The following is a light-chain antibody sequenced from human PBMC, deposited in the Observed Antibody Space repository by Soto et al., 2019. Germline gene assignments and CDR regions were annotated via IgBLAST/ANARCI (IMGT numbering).Light chain of an antibody. CDR1: QSIHNH. Sequence: EIVLTQSPATLSLSPGEGATLSCRVSQSIHNHLVWYQQKPGQAPRLVIYDASRRATGVPARFSGSGSGTDFTLTISSLEPDDFALYYCQQRNTWPPSFGQGTRLDIK. CDR2: DAS. J-gene: IGKJ5*01. CDR3: QQRNTWPPS. V-gene: IGKV3-11*01.